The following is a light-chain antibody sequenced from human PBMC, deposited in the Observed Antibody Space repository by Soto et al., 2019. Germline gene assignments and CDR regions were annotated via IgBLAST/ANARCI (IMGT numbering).Light chain of an antibody. V-gene: IGKV1-39*01. CDR2: LAS. CDR3: QQTFSNPRT. Sequence: DIQMTQSPSSLSASLGYRVTVTCRSSQKIHNFVSWYQQQPGQAPKLLIFLASTLESGVPSRLGGSASGTDFTLTIRSLQPEDFATYYCQQTFSNPRTFGGGTKVEIQ. CDR1: QKIHNF. J-gene: IGKJ4*01.